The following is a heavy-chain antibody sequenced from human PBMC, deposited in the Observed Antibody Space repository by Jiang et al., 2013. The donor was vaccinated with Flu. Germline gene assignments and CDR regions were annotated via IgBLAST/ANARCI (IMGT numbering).Heavy chain of an antibody. J-gene: IGHJ5*02. V-gene: IGHV1-69*01. CDR3: ARDGAAMVYWFDP. Sequence: AQKFQGRVTITADESTSTAYMELRSLRSDDTAVYYCARDGAAMVYWFDPWGQGTLVTVSS. D-gene: IGHD5-18*01.